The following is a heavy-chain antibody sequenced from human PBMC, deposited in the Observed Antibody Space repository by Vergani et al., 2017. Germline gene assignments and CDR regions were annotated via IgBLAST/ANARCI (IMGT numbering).Heavy chain of an antibody. V-gene: IGHV3-23*01. J-gene: IGHJ3*01. CDR1: GFTSSNFA. CDR2: ISGNGDST. Sequence: EVQVLESGGDVVQPGGSLRLSCAATGFTSSNFAMAWVRQAPGKGLEWVSEISGNGDSTFYAASVKGRFTSSRDNSNNMLYLQMNNLRAEDTAVYYCAILSSIIQLWPNAFDVWGPATVVTVCS. D-gene: IGHD3-16*01. CDR3: AILSSIIQLWPNAFDV.